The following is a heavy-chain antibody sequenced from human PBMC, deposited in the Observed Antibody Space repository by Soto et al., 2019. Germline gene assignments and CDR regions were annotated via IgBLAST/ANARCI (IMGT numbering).Heavy chain of an antibody. V-gene: IGHV3-30*18. CDR2: ISYDGSNK. D-gene: IGHD6-13*01. Sequence: GGSLRLSCAASGFTFSSYGMHWVRQAPGKGLEWVAVISYDGSNKYYADSVKGRFTISRDNSKNTLYLQRNSLRAEDTAVYYCAKVLSIAAAGTAFVPLLMDVWGQGTTVTVSS. CDR1: GFTFSSYG. CDR3: AKVLSIAAAGTAFVPLLMDV. J-gene: IGHJ6*02.